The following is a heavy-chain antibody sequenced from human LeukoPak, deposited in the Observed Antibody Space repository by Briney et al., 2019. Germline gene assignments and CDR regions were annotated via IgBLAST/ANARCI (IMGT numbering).Heavy chain of an antibody. CDR1: GYTFTSYG. J-gene: IGHJ4*02. V-gene: IGHV1-18*01. D-gene: IGHD2-2*01. CDR2: ISAYNGNT. CDR3: ARDLWSESCSSMTCSHFDY. Sequence: ASVKVSCKASGYTFTSYGISWVRQAPGQGLEWMGWISAYNGNTNYAQKLQGRVTMTTDTSTSTAYMELRSLRSDDTAVYYCARDLWSESCSSMTCSHFDYWGQGTQVTVSS.